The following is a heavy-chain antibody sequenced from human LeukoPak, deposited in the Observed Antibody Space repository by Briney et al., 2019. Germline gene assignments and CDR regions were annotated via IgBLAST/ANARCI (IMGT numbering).Heavy chain of an antibody. Sequence: SETLSLTCTVSGGSISSYYWSWIRQPPGKGLEWIGYIYYSGSTKYNPSLESRVTISIDTSKNQFSLKLSSVTAADTAVYYCARLRNYCDYWGQGTLLSVYS. CDR1: GGSISSYY. D-gene: IGHD4-17*01. CDR3: ARLRNYCDY. J-gene: IGHJ4*02. V-gene: IGHV4-59*01. CDR2: IYYSGST.